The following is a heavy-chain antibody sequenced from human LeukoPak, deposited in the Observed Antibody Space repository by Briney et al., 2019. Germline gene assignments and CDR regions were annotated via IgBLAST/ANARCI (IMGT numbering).Heavy chain of an antibody. CDR2: INAGNGNT. CDR3: ARNRGYCSGGSCYAFTQIDY. Sequence: ASVKVSCKASGYTFTTYAMHWVRQAPGQRLEWMGWINAGNGNTKYSQEFQGRVTIIRDTSASTAYMELSSLRSEDMAVYYCARNRGYCSGGSCYAFTQIDYWGQGTLVTVSS. CDR1: GYTFTTYA. D-gene: IGHD2-15*01. J-gene: IGHJ4*02. V-gene: IGHV1-3*03.